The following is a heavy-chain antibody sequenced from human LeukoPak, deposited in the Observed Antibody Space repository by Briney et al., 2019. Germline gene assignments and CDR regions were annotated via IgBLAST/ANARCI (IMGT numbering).Heavy chain of an antibody. D-gene: IGHD3-3*01. J-gene: IGHJ6*03. CDR2: IYTSGST. CDR3: ARTPGYDFWSGYYIDYYYYMDV. Sequence: PSETLPLTCTVSGGSISSYYWSWIRQPAGKGLEWIGRIYTSGSTNYNPSLKSRVTMSVDTSKNQFSLKLSSVTAADTAVYYCARTPGYDFWSGYYIDYYYYMDVWGKGTTVTASS. V-gene: IGHV4-4*07. CDR1: GGSISSYY.